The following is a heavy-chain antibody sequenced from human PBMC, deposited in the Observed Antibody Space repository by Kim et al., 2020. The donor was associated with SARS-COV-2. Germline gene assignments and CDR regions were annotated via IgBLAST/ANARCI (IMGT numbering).Heavy chain of an antibody. J-gene: IGHJ6*03. Sequence: SLKSRVTISVDTSKNQFSLKLSSVTAADTAVYYCARDRYGDEISYYYMDVWGKGTTVTVSS. CDR3: ARDRYGDEISYYYMDV. V-gene: IGHV4-59*01. D-gene: IGHD4-17*01.